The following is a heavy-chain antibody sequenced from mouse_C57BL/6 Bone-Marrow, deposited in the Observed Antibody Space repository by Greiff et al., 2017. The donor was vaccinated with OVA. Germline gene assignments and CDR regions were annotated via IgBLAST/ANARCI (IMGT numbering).Heavy chain of an antibody. CDR3: ARSRYGYVFAY. Sequence: QVQLQQPGAELVKPGASVKLSCKASGYTFTSYWMHWVKQRPGRGLEWIGRIDPKSGGTKYNEKFKSKATLTVDKPSSTAYMQLSSLTSEDSAVYYCARSRYGYVFAYWGQGTLVTVSA. CDR2: IDPKSGGT. V-gene: IGHV1-72*01. CDR1: GYTFTSYW. D-gene: IGHD2-2*01. J-gene: IGHJ3*01.